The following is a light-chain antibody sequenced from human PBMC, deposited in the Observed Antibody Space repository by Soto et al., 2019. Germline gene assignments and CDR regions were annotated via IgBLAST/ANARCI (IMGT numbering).Light chain of an antibody. Sequence: QSVLTQPPSVSGTPRQRVNMSCSGSSSNIGSKSVSWYQHLPQTAPKLLIYSNNQRPSGVPGRFSGSKSGTSASLAISGLQSDDETQYYCAAWDDSLNVLVFGGGTKVTVL. CDR1: SSNIGSKS. CDR3: AAWDDSLNVLV. J-gene: IGLJ2*01. CDR2: SNN. V-gene: IGLV1-44*01.